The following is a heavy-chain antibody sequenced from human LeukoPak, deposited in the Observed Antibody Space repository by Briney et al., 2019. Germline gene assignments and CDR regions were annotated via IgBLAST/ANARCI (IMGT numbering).Heavy chain of an antibody. Sequence: GGSLRLSCAASGFTLSSYAMSWVRQAPGKGLEWVSAISGSGGSTHYADSGKGRFTISREKSKNTLYMQMNRLRAEDTAVYYCAKRQDYYDSSGYYESYYYYGMDVWGQGTTVTVSS. V-gene: IGHV3-23*01. D-gene: IGHD3-22*01. CDR1: GFTLSSYA. CDR2: ISGSGGST. CDR3: AKRQDYYDSSGYYESYYYYGMDV. J-gene: IGHJ6*02.